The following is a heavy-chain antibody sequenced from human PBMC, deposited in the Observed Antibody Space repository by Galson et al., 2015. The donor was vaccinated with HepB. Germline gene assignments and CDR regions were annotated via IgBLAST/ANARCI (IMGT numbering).Heavy chain of an antibody. V-gene: IGHV1-46*01. J-gene: IGHJ6*03. D-gene: IGHD6-13*01. CDR1: GYTFTSYY. Sequence: SVKVSCKASGYTFTSYYMHWVRQAPGQGLEWMGIINPSGGSTSYAQKFQGRVTMTRDTSTSTVYMELSSPRSEDTAVYYCAREADTLTIAAAGTGSYYYYYMDVWGKGTTVTVSS. CDR3: AREADTLTIAAAGTGSYYYYYMDV. CDR2: INPSGGST.